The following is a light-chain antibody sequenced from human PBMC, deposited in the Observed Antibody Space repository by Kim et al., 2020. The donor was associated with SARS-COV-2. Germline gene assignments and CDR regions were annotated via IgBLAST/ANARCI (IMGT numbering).Light chain of an antibody. J-gene: IGKJ4*01. CDR2: AAS. Sequence: DIQLTQSPSFLSASVGDRVTITCRASQGISSYLAWYQQKPGKAPKLLIYAASTLQRGVPSRFSGSGSGTEFILTISSLQPEDFATYYCQQLNSYPRLTFGGGTKVDIK. CDR1: QGISSY. CDR3: QQLNSYPRLT. V-gene: IGKV1-9*01.